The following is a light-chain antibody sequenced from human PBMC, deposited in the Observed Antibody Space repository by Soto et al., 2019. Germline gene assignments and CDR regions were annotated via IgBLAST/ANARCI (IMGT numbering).Light chain of an antibody. V-gene: IGLV2-8*01. CDR1: SSDIGAYNS. J-gene: IGLJ3*02. CDR3: TSYAGSYTLV. Sequence: QSALTQPPSASGSPGQSVTISCTGTSSDIGAYNSVSWYQHHPGKAPKLVIYEVSKGPSGVPDRFSGSKSGNTASLTVSGLQAEDEADYYCTSYAGSYTLVFGGGTKLTVL. CDR2: EVS.